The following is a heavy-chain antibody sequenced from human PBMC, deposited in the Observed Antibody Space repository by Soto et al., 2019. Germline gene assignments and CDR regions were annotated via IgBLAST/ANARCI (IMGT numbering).Heavy chain of an antibody. CDR2: IIPIFGTA. D-gene: IGHD3-22*01. CDR1: GGTFSSYA. Sequence: ASVKVSCKASGGTFSSYAISWVRQAPGQGLEWMGGIIPIFGTANYAQKFQGRVTITADESTSTAYMELGSLRSEDTAVYYCARGGRTYYYDSSGYHTPLNYYYYYGMDVWGQGTTVTVSS. CDR3: ARGGRTYYYDSSGYHTPLNYYYYYGMDV. J-gene: IGHJ6*02. V-gene: IGHV1-69*13.